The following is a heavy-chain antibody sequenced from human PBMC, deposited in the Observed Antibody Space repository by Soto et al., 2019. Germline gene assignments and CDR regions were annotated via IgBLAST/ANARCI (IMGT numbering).Heavy chain of an antibody. V-gene: IGHV1-2*02. CDR2: INPSSGGT. J-gene: IGHJ3*02. CDR3: TRENIENSDGLYDAFDI. D-gene: IGHD2-15*01. Sequence: ASVKVSCKASGYPFTGPYIYWVRQAPGQGLEWMGWINPSSGGTEFAEKFQGRVTVTRDTSIRTVFLELNSLTSDDTAVYYCTRENIENSDGLYDAFDIWGQGTTVTVSS. CDR1: GYPFTGPY.